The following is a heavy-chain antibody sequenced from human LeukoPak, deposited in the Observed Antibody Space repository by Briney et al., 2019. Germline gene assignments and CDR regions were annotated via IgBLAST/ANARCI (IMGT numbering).Heavy chain of an antibody. J-gene: IGHJ4*02. CDR1: GFTFSSYA. Sequence: GGSLRLSCAASGFTFSSYAMHWVRQAPGKGLEWVSAISGSGGSTYYADSVKGRFTISRDNSKNTLYLQMNSLRAEDTAVYYCAKSPRPSTILYYFDYWGQGTLVTVSS. V-gene: IGHV3-23*01. CDR3: AKSPRPSTILYYFDY. D-gene: IGHD1-26*01. CDR2: ISGSGGST.